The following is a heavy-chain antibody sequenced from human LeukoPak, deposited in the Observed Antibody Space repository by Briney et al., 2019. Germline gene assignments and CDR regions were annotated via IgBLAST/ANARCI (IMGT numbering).Heavy chain of an antibody. D-gene: IGHD3-10*01. CDR3: ARDSSMLRGPLVIYYFDF. CDR2: ISGGGDTT. Sequence: PGGSLRLSCAASDFSFITYAMSWVRQAPGKGLEWVSTISGGGDTTYYADSVKGRLTISRDNSKNTLYLQMNSLRVDDTAVYYCARDSSMLRGPLVIYYFDFWGQGTLVTVSS. J-gene: IGHJ4*02. CDR1: DFSFITYA. V-gene: IGHV3-23*01.